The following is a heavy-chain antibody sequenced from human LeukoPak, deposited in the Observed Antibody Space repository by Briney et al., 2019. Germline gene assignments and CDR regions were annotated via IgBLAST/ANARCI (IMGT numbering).Heavy chain of an antibody. Sequence: SETESLTCTVSGGSISSTIYYWCWIRQPPGKGLEWIGSIYYRGSTYYNPSLKSRVAISVDTSKNQFSLKLSSVTAADTAVYYCARDSRSGWGNWFDPWGQGTLVTVSS. CDR2: IYYRGST. J-gene: IGHJ5*02. CDR3: ARDSRSGWGNWFDP. CDR1: GGSISSTIYY. D-gene: IGHD6-19*01. V-gene: IGHV4-39*07.